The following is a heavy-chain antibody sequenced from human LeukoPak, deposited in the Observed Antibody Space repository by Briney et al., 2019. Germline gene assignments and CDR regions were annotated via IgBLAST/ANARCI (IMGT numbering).Heavy chain of an antibody. V-gene: IGHV3-15*01. CDR3: TTTRGYSGYALGY. J-gene: IGHJ4*02. Sequence: GGSLRLSCAASGFIFSNAWMSWVRQAPGKGLEWVGRIKSKSDGETRDYAAHVKGRFTISRYDSKNAVYLQMNSLKTEDTAVYYCTTTRGYSGYALGYWGQGTLVTVSS. D-gene: IGHD5-12*01. CDR2: IKSKSDGETR. CDR1: GFIFSNAW.